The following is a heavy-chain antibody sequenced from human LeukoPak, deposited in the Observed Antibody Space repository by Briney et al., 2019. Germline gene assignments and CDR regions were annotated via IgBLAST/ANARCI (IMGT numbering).Heavy chain of an antibody. D-gene: IGHD2-21*02. J-gene: IGHJ4*02. Sequence: GGSLTLSCAASGFPFSTYAMHWVRQPPGKGLVWVSRISPDGTSRAYADSVQGRFIISRDYAKNTMSLQMNSLTTEDTAVYYCTRDGGLLPDNWGKGTLVTVSS. V-gene: IGHV3-74*01. CDR3: TRDGGLLPDN. CDR1: GFPFSTYA. CDR2: ISPDGTSR.